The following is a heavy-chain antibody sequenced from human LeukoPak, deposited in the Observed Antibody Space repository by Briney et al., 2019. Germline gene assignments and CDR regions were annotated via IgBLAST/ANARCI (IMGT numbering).Heavy chain of an antibody. CDR3: ASDSYSPEYFQH. Sequence: GGSLRLSCAASGFTFSNYAMSWVRQAPGKGLEWVSVIYSGGSTFYADSVKGRFTISRDNSKNTLYLQMNSLRAEDTAVYYCASDSYSPEYFQHWGQGTLVTVSS. D-gene: IGHD2-15*01. CDR2: IYSGGST. V-gene: IGHV3-66*01. CDR1: GFTFSNYA. J-gene: IGHJ1*01.